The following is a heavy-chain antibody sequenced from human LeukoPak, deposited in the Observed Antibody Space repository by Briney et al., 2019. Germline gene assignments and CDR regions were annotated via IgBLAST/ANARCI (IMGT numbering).Heavy chain of an antibody. V-gene: IGHV4-59*12. CDR1: GGSISSYY. J-gene: IGHJ4*02. Sequence: SETLSLTCTVSGGSISSYYWSWIRQPPGKGLEWIGYIYYSGSTNYNPSLKSRVTISVDTSNNQFSLKLSSVTAADTAVYYCARARSIRGSGYAYWGQGTLVTVSS. CDR3: ARARSIRGSGYAY. D-gene: IGHD3-22*01. CDR2: IYYSGST.